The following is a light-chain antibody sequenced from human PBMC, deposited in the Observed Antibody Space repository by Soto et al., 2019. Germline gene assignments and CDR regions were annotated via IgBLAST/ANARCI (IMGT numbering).Light chain of an antibody. CDR1: QNVINY. V-gene: IGKV3-11*01. J-gene: IGKJ1*01. Sequence: ETQLTQSPATLSLSPGERATLSCRASQNVINYLDWYQQKPGQAPQLLFYAASNWHTGIPARFSGSGSGTDFTLTITSLEPEDFAAYYCQQRINWPPTFGPGTKVDIK. CDR3: QQRINWPPT. CDR2: AAS.